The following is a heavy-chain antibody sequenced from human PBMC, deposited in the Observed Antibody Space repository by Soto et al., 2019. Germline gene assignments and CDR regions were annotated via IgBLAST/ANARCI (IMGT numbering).Heavy chain of an antibody. J-gene: IGHJ4*02. V-gene: IGHV3-23*01. CDR3: AKGSRSSWPNYFDY. CDR2: ITGGGYTT. Sequence: EVQLLESGGGLLQPGGSLRLSCAASGFTFSSYAMHWVRQAPGKGLECVSGITGGGYTTYYTDSVKGRFTSSRDNSKSTLYLQINRLRAEDTAVYYCAKGSRSSWPNYFDYWGQGTLVTVSS. D-gene: IGHD2-2*01. CDR1: GFTFSSYA.